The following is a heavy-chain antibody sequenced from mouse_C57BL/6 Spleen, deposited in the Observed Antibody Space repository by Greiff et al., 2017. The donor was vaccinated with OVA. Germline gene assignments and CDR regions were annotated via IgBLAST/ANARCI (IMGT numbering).Heavy chain of an antibody. CDR2: IFPGSGST. V-gene: IGHV1-75*01. J-gene: IGHJ2*01. CDR3: ASPLIYYYVSSYYFDY. D-gene: IGHD1-1*01. Sequence: QVQLQQSGPELVKPGASVKISCKASGYTFTDYYINWVKQRPGQGLEWIGWIFPGSGSTYYNEKFKGKATLTVDKSSSTSYMLLSSLTSEDSAVYFCASPLIYYYVSSYYFDYWGQGTTLTVSS. CDR1: GYTFTDYY.